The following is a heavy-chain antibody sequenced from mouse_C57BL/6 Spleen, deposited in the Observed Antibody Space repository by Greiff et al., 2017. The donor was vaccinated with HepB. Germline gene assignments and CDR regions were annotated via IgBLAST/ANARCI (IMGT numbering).Heavy chain of an antibody. J-gene: IGHJ4*01. Sequence: EVMLVESGDGLVKPGGSLKLSCAASGFTFSSYAMSWVRQTPEKRLEWVAYISSGGDYTYYADTVKGRFTISRDNARNTLYLQMSSLKSEDTAMYYCTREYYYGSSSYAMDYWGQGTSVTVSS. CDR2: ISSGGDYT. V-gene: IGHV5-9-1*02. CDR1: GFTFSSYA. CDR3: TREYYYGSSSYAMDY. D-gene: IGHD1-1*01.